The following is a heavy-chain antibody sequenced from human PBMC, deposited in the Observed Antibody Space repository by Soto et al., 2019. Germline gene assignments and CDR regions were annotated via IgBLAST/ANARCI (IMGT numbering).Heavy chain of an antibody. V-gene: IGHV3-48*02. CDR2: ITIRTGNV. D-gene: IGHD5-12*01. Sequence: GGSLRLSCEASGFTISECSMNWVRQAPGKGLEWLAYITIRTGNVLYADSVRGRFTISADNAENSVILQMNSLRDEDSGMYYCARAFQRGYSRAPFDSWGQGALVTVSS. CDR3: ARAFQRGYSRAPFDS. J-gene: IGHJ5*01. CDR1: GFTISECS.